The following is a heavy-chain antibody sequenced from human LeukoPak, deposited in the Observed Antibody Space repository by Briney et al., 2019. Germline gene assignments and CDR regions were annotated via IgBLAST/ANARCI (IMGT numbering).Heavy chain of an antibody. Sequence: WETLSLTCTVSGDSISSSTYYWGWIRQPPGKGLEWIGSVYSSGSTNSNPSLKTRVTISVDTSKDQFSLKLSSVTAADTAVYYCASLAKGSSWYYNYWGQGTLVTVSS. CDR3: ASLAKGSSWYYNY. J-gene: IGHJ4*02. CDR2: VYSSGST. D-gene: IGHD6-13*01. V-gene: IGHV4-39*01. CDR1: GDSISSSTYY.